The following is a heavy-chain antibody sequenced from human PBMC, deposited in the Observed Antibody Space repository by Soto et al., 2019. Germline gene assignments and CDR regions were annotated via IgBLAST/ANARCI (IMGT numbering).Heavy chain of an antibody. D-gene: IGHD6-13*01. V-gene: IGHV5-51*01. CDR3: ARIWEMATVAACDY. Sequence: PGESLKISCKGSGYSFTNYWIAWVRQMPGKGLELMGIIYPGDSDTRYSPSLQGQITISVDKSISTAYLQLSSLKASDTAMYYCARIWEMATVAACDYWGQGTLVTVSS. CDR2: IYPGDSDT. CDR1: GYSFTNYW. J-gene: IGHJ4*02.